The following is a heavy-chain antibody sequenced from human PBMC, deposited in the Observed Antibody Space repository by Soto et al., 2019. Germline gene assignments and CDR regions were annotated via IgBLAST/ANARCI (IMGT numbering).Heavy chain of an antibody. V-gene: IGHV1-18*01. Sequence: SVKVSCKASVYNFTSSGISCVRQAPGQGPERMGWISAYNGNTNYAQQLQGRVALTTDTSTSTAYMELRSRRSDDTAVFYCARTNKPTTYYYDSSGFYHAFDIWGQGTMVTVSS. J-gene: IGHJ3*02. CDR3: ARTNKPTTYYYDSSGFYHAFDI. D-gene: IGHD3-22*01. CDR1: VYNFTSSG. CDR2: ISAYNGNT.